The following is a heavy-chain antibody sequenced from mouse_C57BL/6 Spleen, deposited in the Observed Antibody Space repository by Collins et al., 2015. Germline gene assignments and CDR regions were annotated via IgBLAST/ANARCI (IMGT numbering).Heavy chain of an antibody. CDR1: GYSITSGYY. D-gene: IGHD1-1*01. CDR2: ISYDGSN. J-gene: IGHJ1*03. V-gene: IGHV3-6*01. Sequence: DVQLQESGPGLVKPSQSLSLTCSVTGYSITSGYYWNWIRQFPGNKLEWMGYISYDGSNNYNPSLKNRISITRDTSKNQFFLKLNSVTTEDTATYYCARVRDLYYYGSSSWYFDVWGTGTTVTVSS. CDR3: ARVRDLYYYGSSSWYFDV.